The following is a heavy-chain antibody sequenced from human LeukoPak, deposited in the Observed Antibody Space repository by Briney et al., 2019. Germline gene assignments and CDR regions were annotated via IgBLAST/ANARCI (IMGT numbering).Heavy chain of an antibody. CDR2: IKQDGSET. CDR1: RFSLRIYW. Sequence: GGSLRLSCAASRFSLRIYWMSWVRQAPRKGLELVANIKQDGSETYYVDSVKGRFTISRDNAKNSLSLQMNSLRAEDTAVYYCARQRGSGCLDYWGQGTLVTVSS. D-gene: IGHD6-19*01. J-gene: IGHJ4*02. CDR3: ARQRGSGCLDY. V-gene: IGHV3-7*01.